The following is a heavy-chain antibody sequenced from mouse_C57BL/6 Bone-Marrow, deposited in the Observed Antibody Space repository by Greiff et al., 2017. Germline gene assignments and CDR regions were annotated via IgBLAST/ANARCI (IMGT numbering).Heavy chain of an antibody. CDR1: GFTFSDFY. V-gene: IGHV7-1*01. J-gene: IGHJ3*01. D-gene: IGHD1-1*01. CDR3: ASSDYYGTRFAY. CDR2: SRNKANDYTT. Sequence: EVKLVESGGGLVQSGRSLRLSCATSGFTFSDFYMEWVRQAPGKGLEWIAASRNKANDYTTEYSASVKGRFIVSRDTSQSILYLQMNALRAEDTAIYYCASSDYYGTRFAYWGQGTLVTVSA.